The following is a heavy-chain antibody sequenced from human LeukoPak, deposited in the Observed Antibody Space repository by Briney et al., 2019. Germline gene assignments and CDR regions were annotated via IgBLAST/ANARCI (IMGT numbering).Heavy chain of an antibody. Sequence: GASVKVSCKASGYTFTSYDINWVRQATGQGLEWMGWMNPNSGNTGYAQKFQGRATMTRNTSISTAYMELSSLRSEDTAVYYCARPLPYYCSSTSCPGGWFDPWGQGTLVTVSS. CDR2: MNPNSGNT. CDR1: GYTFTSYD. D-gene: IGHD2-2*01. CDR3: ARPLPYYCSSTSCPGGWFDP. V-gene: IGHV1-8*01. J-gene: IGHJ5*02.